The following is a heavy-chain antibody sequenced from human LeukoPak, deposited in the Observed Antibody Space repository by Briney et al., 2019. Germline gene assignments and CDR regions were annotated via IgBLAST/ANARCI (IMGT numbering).Heavy chain of an antibody. Sequence: GGSLRLSCAASGFTFSSYAMSWVRQAPGKGLEWVSVIYSGGSTYYADSVKGRFTISRDNSKNTLYLQMNSLRAEDTAVYYCARGSSPHWGQGTLVTVSS. D-gene: IGHD2-2*01. CDR1: GFTFSSYA. V-gene: IGHV3-66*01. J-gene: IGHJ4*02. CDR2: IYSGGST. CDR3: ARGSSPH.